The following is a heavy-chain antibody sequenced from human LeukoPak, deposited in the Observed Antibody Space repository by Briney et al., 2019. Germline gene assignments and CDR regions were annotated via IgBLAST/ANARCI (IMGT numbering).Heavy chain of an antibody. J-gene: IGHJ6*02. CDR3: ARYCSGGSCNLNLETYYYGMDV. D-gene: IGHD2-15*01. V-gene: IGHV3-21*01. Sequence: PGGSLRLSCAASGFTFSSYSMNWVRQAPGKGLEWVSSISSSSSYIYYADSVKGRFTISRDNAKNSLYLQMNSLRAEDTAVYYCARYCSGGSCNLNLETYYYGMDVWSQGTTVTVSS. CDR1: GFTFSSYS. CDR2: ISSSSSYI.